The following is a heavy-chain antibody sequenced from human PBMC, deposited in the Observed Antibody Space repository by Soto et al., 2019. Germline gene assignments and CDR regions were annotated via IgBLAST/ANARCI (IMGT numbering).Heavy chain of an antibody. V-gene: IGHV1-18*01. D-gene: IGHD3-10*01. J-gene: IGHJ4*02. CDR3: VRDLDGSGAYYTDF. CDR1: GYTFPNYG. Sequence: QVQLVQSGAEVKKPGASVKVSCKASGYTFPNYGITWVRQAPGQGLEWMGWISAYKTNIKYAQKFQGRVTLTTDTSTSTYYMELRSLRSDDTAIYYCVRDLDGSGAYYTDFWGQATLVTVSS. CDR2: ISAYKTNI.